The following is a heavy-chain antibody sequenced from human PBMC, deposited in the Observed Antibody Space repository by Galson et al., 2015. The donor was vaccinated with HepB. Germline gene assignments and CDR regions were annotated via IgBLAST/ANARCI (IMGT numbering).Heavy chain of an antibody. D-gene: IGHD3-22*01. CDR1: GASISSDYW. CDR2: IYHSGIT. J-gene: IGHJ5*02. CDR3: AKSYDSGGYWFDP. V-gene: IGHV4-4*02. Sequence: ETLSLTCAVSGASISSDYWWTWVRQTPEKGLEWIGEIYHSGITNYNPSLESRVTLSVDKFKNQFSLKLRSVTAADTAVYYCAKSYDSGGYWFDPWGPGALVTVSS.